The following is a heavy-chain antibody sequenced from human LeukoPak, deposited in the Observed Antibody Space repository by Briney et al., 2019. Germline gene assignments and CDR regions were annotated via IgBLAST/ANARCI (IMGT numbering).Heavy chain of an antibody. CDR2: IYYSGST. CDR3: ARHTGCSSTSCYARGYYYGMDV. D-gene: IGHD2-2*01. V-gene: IGHV4-59*08. CDR1: GGSISSYY. Sequence: SETLSLTCTVSGGSISSYYWSWIRQPPGKGLEWIGYIYYSGSTNYNPSLKSRVTISVDTSKNQFSLKLSSVTAADTAVYYCARHTGCSSTSCYARGYYYGMDVWGQGTTVTVSS. J-gene: IGHJ6*02.